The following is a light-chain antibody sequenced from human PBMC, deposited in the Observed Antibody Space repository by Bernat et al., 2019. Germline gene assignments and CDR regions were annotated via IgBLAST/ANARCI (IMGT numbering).Light chain of an antibody. J-gene: IGKJ1*01. CDR2: DAS. V-gene: IGKV3-11*01. Sequence: EIVLTQSPVTLSLSPGERATLSCRASHNISNSLAWFQQKSGQAPRLLIYDASTRFTGIPARFRGSGSGTDFPLSISTLEPEDFAVYYCQQPRQSPPWTFGQGTKVEIK. CDR1: HNISNS. CDR3: QQPRQSPPWT.